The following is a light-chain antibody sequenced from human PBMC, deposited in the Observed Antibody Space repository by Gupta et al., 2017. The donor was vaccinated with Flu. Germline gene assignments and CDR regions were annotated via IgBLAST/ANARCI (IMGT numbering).Light chain of an antibody. J-gene: IGKJ1*01. CDR3: QQLNSYPRT. V-gene: IGKV1-9*01. CDR1: KGISNY. CDR2: DAF. Sequence: PSLLSASVGDRVTITCRASKGISNYLAWYQQKPGKAPKLLIYDAFTLVSGVPSRFSGSGSWSDFTLTISSLQTEDFGTYYCQQLNSYPRTFGQGTKVEIK.